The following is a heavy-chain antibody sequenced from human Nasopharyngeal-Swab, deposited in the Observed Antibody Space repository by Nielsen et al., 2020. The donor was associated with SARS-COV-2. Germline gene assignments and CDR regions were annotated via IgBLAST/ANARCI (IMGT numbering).Heavy chain of an antibody. CDR1: GFTFGTYS. D-gene: IGHD3-10*01. CDR3: AGAYGSGSYFAFDL. V-gene: IGHV3-21*01. Sequence: GGSLRLSCAASGFTFGTYSMNWVRQAPGKGLEWVSSISSSSTYIYYADSVKGRFTISRDNAKNSLYLQMNSLRAEDTAVYYCAGAYGSGSYFAFDLWGQGTMVTVS. J-gene: IGHJ3*01. CDR2: ISSSSTYI.